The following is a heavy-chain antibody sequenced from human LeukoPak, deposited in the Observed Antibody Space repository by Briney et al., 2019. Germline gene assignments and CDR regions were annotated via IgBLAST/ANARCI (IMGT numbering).Heavy chain of an antibody. V-gene: IGHV3-21*01. CDR3: ARGRGSSGYFPDAFDI. D-gene: IGHD3-22*01. J-gene: IGHJ3*02. CDR1: GFTFSSYS. CDR2: ISSSSSYI. Sequence: GGSLRLSCAASGFTFSSYSMNWVRQAPGKGLEWVSSISSSSSYIYYADSVKGRFAISRDNAKNSLYLQMNSLRAEDTAVYYCARGRGSSGYFPDAFDIWGQGTMVTVSS.